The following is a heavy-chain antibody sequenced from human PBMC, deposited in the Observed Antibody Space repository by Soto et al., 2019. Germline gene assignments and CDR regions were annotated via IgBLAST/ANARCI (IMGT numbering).Heavy chain of an antibody. V-gene: IGHV1-69*01. CDR1: GGTFSNYA. D-gene: IGHD4-4*01. CDR2: ITPIFGTT. Sequence: QVQLVQSGAEVKKPGSSVKVSCKASGGTFSNYAISWVRQAPGQGLEWMGGITPIFGTTTYAQRLQGRVTITADDSATTAHMELSSLRSEDTAVYYCARVITVTPVGYYGMDVWGQGTTVTVSS. J-gene: IGHJ6*02. CDR3: ARVITVTPVGYYGMDV.